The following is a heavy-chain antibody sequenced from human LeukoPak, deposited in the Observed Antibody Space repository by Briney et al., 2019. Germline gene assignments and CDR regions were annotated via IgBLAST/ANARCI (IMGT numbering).Heavy chain of an antibody. CDR3: ARGSPPPPRYCSSTSCYYYYYYMDV. J-gene: IGHJ6*03. D-gene: IGHD2-2*01. V-gene: IGHV1-69*13. CDR2: IIPIFGTA. Sequence: ASVKVSCKASGGTFSSYAISWVRQAPGQGLEWMGGIIPIFGTANYAQKFQGRVTITADESTSTVYLELSSLRSEDTAVYYCARGSPPPPRYCSSTSCYYYYYYMDVWGKGTTVTVSS. CDR1: GGTFSSYA.